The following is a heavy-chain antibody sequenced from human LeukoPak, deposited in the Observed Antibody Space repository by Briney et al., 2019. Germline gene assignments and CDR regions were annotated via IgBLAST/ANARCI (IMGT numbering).Heavy chain of an antibody. CDR2: ISPSGDIT. Sequence: GGSLRLSCAASGFTFSNAWMSWVRQAPGKGLEWVSGISPSGDITYYTDSVRGRFTISRDNFKNTLSLQVNSLRAEDTAVYYCARIIYSSSWYGAFDIWGQGTMVTVSS. CDR3: ARIIYSSSWYGAFDI. CDR1: GFTFSNAW. D-gene: IGHD6-13*01. J-gene: IGHJ3*02. V-gene: IGHV3-23*01.